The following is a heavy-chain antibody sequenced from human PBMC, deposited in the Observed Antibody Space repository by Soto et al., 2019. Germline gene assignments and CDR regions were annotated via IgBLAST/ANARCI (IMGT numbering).Heavy chain of an antibody. V-gene: IGHV4-34*01. CDR2: INHSGST. CDR3: ARDKVQLWTFDY. J-gene: IGHJ4*02. Sequence: SETLSLTCAVYGGSSSGYYWSWIRQPPGKGLEWIGEINHSGSTNYNPSLKSRVTMSVDTSKNQFSLKLSSVTAADTAVYYCARDKVQLWTFDYWGQGTLVTVSS. D-gene: IGHD5-18*01. CDR1: GGSSSGYY.